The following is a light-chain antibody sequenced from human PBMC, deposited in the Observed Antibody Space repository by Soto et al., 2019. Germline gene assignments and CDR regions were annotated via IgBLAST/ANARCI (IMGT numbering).Light chain of an antibody. Sequence: DIQMTQSPSTLSASVGDRVTITCRANQIISNWLAWYQQKPGKAPKLLIYDASTLESGVPSRFSGSGSGTEFTLTISSLQPDDFATYYCQQYNSYWTFGQGTKVDIK. CDR1: QIISNW. J-gene: IGKJ1*01. V-gene: IGKV1-5*01. CDR2: DAS. CDR3: QQYNSYWT.